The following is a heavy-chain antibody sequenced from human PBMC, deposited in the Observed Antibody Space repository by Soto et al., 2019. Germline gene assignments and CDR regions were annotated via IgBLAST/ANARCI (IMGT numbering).Heavy chain of an antibody. CDR3: ASLGVGDWANYYYYYGMDV. V-gene: IGHV3-23*01. J-gene: IGHJ6*02. CDR1: GFTFSVYA. Sequence: EVQLLESGGGFVQPGGSLRLSCAATGFTFSVYAMTWVRQAPGKGLEWVSAVTANGGSTYSADSVKGRFTISRDNSKNTLFVQMNSLRAEDPAVYYCASLGVGDWANYYYYYGMDVWGQGTTVTVS. CDR2: VTANGGST. D-gene: IGHD2-21*02.